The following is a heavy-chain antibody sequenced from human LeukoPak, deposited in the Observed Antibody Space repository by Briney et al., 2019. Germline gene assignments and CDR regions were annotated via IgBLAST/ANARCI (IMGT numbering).Heavy chain of an antibody. V-gene: IGHV4-59*01. Sequence: SETLSLTCAVSGGSINNYYWSWIRQPPGKGLEWIGYIYYSGSTYYNPSLKSRVTISVGTSKTQFSLKLSSVTAADTAVYFCARAPYGDPEGCAFDIWGQGTMVTVSS. J-gene: IGHJ3*02. CDR2: IYYSGST. CDR1: GGSINNYY. D-gene: IGHD4-17*01. CDR3: ARAPYGDPEGCAFDI.